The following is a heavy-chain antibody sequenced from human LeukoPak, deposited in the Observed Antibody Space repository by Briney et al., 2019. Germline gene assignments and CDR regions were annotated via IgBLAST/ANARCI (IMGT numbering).Heavy chain of an antibody. Sequence: GGSLRLSCAASGFTFSSYAMSWVRQAPGKGLEWVSAISGSGGSTYYADSVKGRFTISRDNSKNTLYLQMNSLRAEDTAVYYCANWRADRWESPEARHHYFDYWGQGTLVTVSS. CDR2: ISGSGGST. J-gene: IGHJ4*02. CDR1: GFTFSSYA. CDR3: ANWRADRWESPEARHHYFDY. D-gene: IGHD1-26*01. V-gene: IGHV3-23*01.